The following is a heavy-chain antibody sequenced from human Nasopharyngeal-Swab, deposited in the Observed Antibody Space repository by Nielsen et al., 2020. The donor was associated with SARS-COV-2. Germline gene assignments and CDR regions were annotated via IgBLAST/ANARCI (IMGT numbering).Heavy chain of an antibody. J-gene: IGHJ4*02. CDR1: GFTFSTYW. CDR2: INSDGSST. CDR3: AAAAKGY. D-gene: IGHD2-2*01. Sequence: GESLKISCAASGFTFSTYWMHWVRQAPGKGLVWVSRINSDGSSTNYADSVKGRFTISRDNAKNTLCLQMNSLRAEDTAVYYCAAAAKGYWGQGTPVTVSS. V-gene: IGHV3-74*01.